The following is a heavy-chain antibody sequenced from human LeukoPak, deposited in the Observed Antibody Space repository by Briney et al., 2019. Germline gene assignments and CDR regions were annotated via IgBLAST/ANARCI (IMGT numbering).Heavy chain of an antibody. Sequence: GASVKVSCKASGYTFTGYYMHWVRQAPGQGLEWMGWINPNSGGTNYAQKFQGRVTMTRDTSISTAYIELSRLRSDDTAVYYCARAKLRAAAGIHLGFDPWGQGTLVTVSS. V-gene: IGHV1-2*02. CDR2: INPNSGGT. J-gene: IGHJ5*02. CDR3: ARAKLRAAAGIHLGFDP. CDR1: GYTFTGYY. D-gene: IGHD6-13*01.